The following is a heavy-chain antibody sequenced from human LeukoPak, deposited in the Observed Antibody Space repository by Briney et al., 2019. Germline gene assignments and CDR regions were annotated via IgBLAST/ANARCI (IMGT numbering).Heavy chain of an antibody. Sequence: SVKVSCKASGYTFTGYYMHWVRQAPGQGLEWMGWINPNSGGTNYAQKFQGRVTMTRDTSISTAYMELSRLRSDDTAVYYCAPSFRPYSSGWYYFDYWGQGTLVTVSS. CDR3: APSFRPYSSGWYYFDY. J-gene: IGHJ4*02. D-gene: IGHD6-19*01. CDR2: INPNSGGT. CDR1: GYTFTGYY. V-gene: IGHV1-2*02.